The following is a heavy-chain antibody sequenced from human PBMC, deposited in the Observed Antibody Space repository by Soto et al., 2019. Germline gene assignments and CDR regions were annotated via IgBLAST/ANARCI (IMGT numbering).Heavy chain of an antibody. V-gene: IGHV4-4*02. CDR2: IHSSGNT. Sequence: QVQLQESGPGLVDPLGTLSLTCAVSGSSVSGANWWGWVRQPPGKGLEWIGEIHSSGNTDYNPSLKRPVTISRDMAKNEVSPKLTSGTAADTAGYYWARTGPYSSGNNWGQGTLVTVSS. CDR1: GSSVSGANW. D-gene: IGHD3-22*01. J-gene: IGHJ4*02. CDR3: ARTGPYSSGNN.